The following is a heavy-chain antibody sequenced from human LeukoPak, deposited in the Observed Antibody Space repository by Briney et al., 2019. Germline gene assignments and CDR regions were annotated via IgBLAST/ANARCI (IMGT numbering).Heavy chain of an antibody. CDR2: IYYSGST. V-gene: IGHV4-59*01. D-gene: IGHD6-13*01. J-gene: IGHJ4*02. CDR3: ARGYSSSWNYFDY. CDR1: GGSISSYY. Sequence: SETLSLTCTVSGGSISSYYWNWIRQPPGKGLEWIGYIYYSGSTNYNPSLKSRVTISVDTSKNQFSLKLSSVTAADTAVYYCARGYSSSWNYFDYWGQGTLVTVSS.